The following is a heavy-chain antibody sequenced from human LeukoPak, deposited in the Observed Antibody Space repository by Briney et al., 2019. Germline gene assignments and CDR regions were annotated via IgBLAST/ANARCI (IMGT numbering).Heavy chain of an antibody. J-gene: IGHJ4*02. CDR2: IGPTGTDR. V-gene: IGHV3-21*01. CDR1: GFTFSSCG. CDR3: ATEIIGRHNDH. Sequence: PGGSLRLSCAASGFTFSSCGFNWVRQAPGKGLEWVSSIGPTGTDRYYADSVRGRFTISRDNAKNSMYLQMDSLRDEDTTAYYCATEIIGRHNDHWGQGTLLTVSS.